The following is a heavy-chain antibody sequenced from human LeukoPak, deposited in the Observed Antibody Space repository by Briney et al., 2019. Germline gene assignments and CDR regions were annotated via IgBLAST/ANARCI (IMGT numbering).Heavy chain of an antibody. D-gene: IGHD6-19*01. CDR3: ARAVAAYDAFDI. V-gene: IGHV1-2*02. J-gene: IGHJ3*02. CDR2: INPNSGGT. Sequence: ASVKVSCKASGYTFTGYYMHWVRQAPGQGLEWMGWINPNSGGTNYAQKFQGRVTMTRDTSISTAYMELSRLRSDDTAVYYCARAVAAYDAFDIWGQGTMVTASS. CDR1: GYTFTGYY.